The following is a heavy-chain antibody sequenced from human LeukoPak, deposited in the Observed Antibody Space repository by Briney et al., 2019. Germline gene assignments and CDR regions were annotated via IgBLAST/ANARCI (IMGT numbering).Heavy chain of an antibody. D-gene: IGHD1-26*01. V-gene: IGHV4-38-2*02. CDR2: IYHSGST. Sequence: SETLSLTCTVSDYYISSGYYWGWIRQPPGKGLEWIGSIYHSGSTYYNPSLKSRVTISVDTSKNQFSLKLSSVTAADTAVYYCARGGGLYWGQGTLVTVSS. J-gene: IGHJ4*02. CDR1: DYYISSGYY. CDR3: ARGGGLY.